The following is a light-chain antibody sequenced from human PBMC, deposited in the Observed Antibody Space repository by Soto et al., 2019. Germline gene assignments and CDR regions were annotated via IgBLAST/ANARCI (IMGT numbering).Light chain of an antibody. J-gene: IGKJ5*01. CDR3: QHYGSSPPVT. V-gene: IGKV3-20*01. Sequence: EIVLTQSPGTLSLSPGERATLSCRAGQSVSSSYLAWYQQKPGQAPRLLIYGASSRATDIPDRFSGSGSGTDFTLTISKLEPEDFAVYFCQHYGSSPPVTFGQGTRLEI. CDR2: GAS. CDR1: QSVSSSY.